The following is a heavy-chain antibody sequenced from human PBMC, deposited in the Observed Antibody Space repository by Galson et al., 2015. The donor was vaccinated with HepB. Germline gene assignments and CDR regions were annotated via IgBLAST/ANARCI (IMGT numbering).Heavy chain of an antibody. D-gene: IGHD6-13*01. CDR1: GGSISSSNW. J-gene: IGHJ2*01. CDR2: IYHSGST. CDR3: ARDRGSSSWYRDWYFDL. V-gene: IGHV4-4*02. Sequence: ETLSLTCAVSGGSISSSNWWSWVRQPPGKGLEWIGEIYHSGSTNYNPSLKSRVTISVDKSKNQFSLKLSSVTAADTAVYYCARDRGSSSWYRDWYFDLWGRGTLVTVSS.